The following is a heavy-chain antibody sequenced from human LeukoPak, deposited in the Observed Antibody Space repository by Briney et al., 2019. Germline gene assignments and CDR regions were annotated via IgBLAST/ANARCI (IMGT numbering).Heavy chain of an antibody. J-gene: IGHJ4*02. V-gene: IGHV1-69*13. D-gene: IGHD1-20*01. CDR1: GGTFSSYA. CDR2: IIPIFGTA. CDR3: ARLPLTGTAYFDY. Sequence: ASVQVSCKASGGTFSSYAISWLRQAPGQGLDGMGGIIPIFGTANYAQKFQGRVTITADESTSTAYMELSSLRSEDTAVYYCARLPLTGTAYFDYWGQGTLVTVSS.